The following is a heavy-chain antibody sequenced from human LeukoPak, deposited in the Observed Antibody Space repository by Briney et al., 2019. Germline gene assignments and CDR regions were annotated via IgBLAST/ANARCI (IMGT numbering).Heavy chain of an antibody. V-gene: IGHV1-69*01. D-gene: IGHD4-17*01. CDR2: IIPIFGTS. CDR1: GDTXSTYA. J-gene: IGHJ4*02. Sequence: GASVKVSCKVSGDTXSTYAITWVRQAPGQGLDWMGGIIPIFGTSNYAQKFQGRVTITADESTSTAYMEVRSLRSEDTAVYYCAVRSDYGTKVAYWGQGTLVTVSS. CDR3: AVRSDYGTKVAY.